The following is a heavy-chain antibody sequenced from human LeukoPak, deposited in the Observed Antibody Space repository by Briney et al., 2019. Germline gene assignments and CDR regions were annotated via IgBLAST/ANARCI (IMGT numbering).Heavy chain of an antibody. CDR1: GYSFTNKW. D-gene: IGHD1-1*01. J-gene: IGHJ5*02. CDR3: ARQPVGTWFDP. Sequence: TGESLKLPCKGSGYSFTNKWISWVRQMPGKGLEWMGRINPSDSYTNYSPSFQGHVTISADKSISTAYLQGSSLKASDTAMYYCARQPVGTWFDPWGQGTLVSVSS. V-gene: IGHV5-10-1*01. CDR2: INPSDSYT.